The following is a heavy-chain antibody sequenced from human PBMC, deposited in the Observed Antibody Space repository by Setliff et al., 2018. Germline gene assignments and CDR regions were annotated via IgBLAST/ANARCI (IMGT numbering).Heavy chain of an antibody. CDR3: AGPFDVGPYPRPIDGLDL. J-gene: IGHJ3*01. CDR2: IDPNSGGR. V-gene: IGHV1-2*02. CDR1: GYIFRDYY. Sequence: SVKVSSKASGYIFRDYYIHWVRPAPGQGLEWMGWIDPNSGGREYAEAFRGRVTMTGATSIRTAFMELSGLTSDDTAVYYCAGPFDVGPYPRPIDGLDLWGQGKRVTGSS. D-gene: IGHD3-16*01.